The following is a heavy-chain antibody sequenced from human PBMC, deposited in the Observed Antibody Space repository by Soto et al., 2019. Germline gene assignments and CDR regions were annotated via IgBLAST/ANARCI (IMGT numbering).Heavy chain of an antibody. Sequence: QVQLQQWGAGLLKPSETLSLTCAVSGGSFSGSYWTWVRQAPGKGLEWIGEFNHNGHINYNPSLASRVPISMGTSKKQCSIKVTSVTAADTAVYCCARARGGVTYLNLWGQGTLVTVSS. D-gene: IGHD3-10*01. CDR3: ARARGGVTYLNL. CDR1: GGSFSGSY. V-gene: IGHV4-34*01. J-gene: IGHJ5*02. CDR2: FNHNGHI.